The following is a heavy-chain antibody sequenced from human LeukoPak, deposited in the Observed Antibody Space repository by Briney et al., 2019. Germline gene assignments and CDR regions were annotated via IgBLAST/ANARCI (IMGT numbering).Heavy chain of an antibody. D-gene: IGHD1-26*01. CDR3: AKDWGGSYHGNAFDI. CDR1: GFTFSSYA. J-gene: IGHJ3*02. CDR2: ISYDGSNK. Sequence: GGSLRLSCAASGFTFSSYAMHWVRQAPGKGLEWVAVISYDGSNKYYADSVKGRFTISRDNSKNTLYLQMNSLRAEDTAVYYCAKDWGGSYHGNAFDIWGQGTMVTVSS. V-gene: IGHV3-30-3*01.